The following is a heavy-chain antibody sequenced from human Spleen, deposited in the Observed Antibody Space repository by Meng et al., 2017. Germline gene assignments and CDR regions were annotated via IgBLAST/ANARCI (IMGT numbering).Heavy chain of an antibody. CDR3: AKAERTVVVYSLDS. Sequence: GEPLKLSCAASGLTFSSYAMSWVRQAPGKGLEWVSGISGSGGSTYYADSVKGRFTISRDNSKYTLYLQMSSLRAEDTAEYYCAKAERTVVVYSLDSWGQGTLVTVSS. V-gene: IGHV3-23*01. CDR2: ISGSGGST. D-gene: IGHD2-8*02. CDR1: GLTFSSYA. J-gene: IGHJ4*02.